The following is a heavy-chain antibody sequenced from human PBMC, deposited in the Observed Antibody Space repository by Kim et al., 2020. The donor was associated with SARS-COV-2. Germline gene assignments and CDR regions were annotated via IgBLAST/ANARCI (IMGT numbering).Heavy chain of an antibody. CDR1: GGSINSGDYF. D-gene: IGHD3-10*01. CDR2: ISYTGST. Sequence: SETLSLTCTVFGGSINSGDYFWSWIRQSPGKGLEWIGFISYTGSTYYNPSLKSRSIISVDTSKNQLSLKVSSVTAADTAVYFCARGKIWFGEFRGLDLDYWGRGVLVTVSS. V-gene: IGHV4-30-4*01. J-gene: IGHJ4*02. CDR3: ARGKIWFGEFRGLDLDY.